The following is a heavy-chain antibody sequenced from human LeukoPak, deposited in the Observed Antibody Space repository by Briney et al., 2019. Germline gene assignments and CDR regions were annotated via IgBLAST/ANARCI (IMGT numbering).Heavy chain of an antibody. V-gene: IGHV3-23*01. Sequence: GGSLRLSCAASGFTFSSYAMSWVRQAPGKGLEWVSAISGSGGSTYYADSVKGRFTISRDNSKNKLYLQMNSLRAEDTAVYHCAKLRYHPYGMDVWGQGTTVTVSS. CDR1: GFTFSSYA. CDR2: ISGSGGST. D-gene: IGHD2-2*01. CDR3: AKLRYHPYGMDV. J-gene: IGHJ6*02.